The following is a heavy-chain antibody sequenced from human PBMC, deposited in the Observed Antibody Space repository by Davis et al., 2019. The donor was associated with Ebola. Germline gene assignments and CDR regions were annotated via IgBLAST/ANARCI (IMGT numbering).Heavy chain of an antibody. J-gene: IGHJ6*02. CDR3: TREPEDGGTIIGGMHYVMDV. Sequence: GESLKPSCASSGFTFNKFNMNWVRQAPGKGLEWVAPIRSGSSYIYYADSLRGRFTISRDNTRNSVYLLLNTLRADDTGVYSSTREPEDGGTIIGGMHYVMDVWGQGTTVTVSS. CDR1: GFTFNKFN. V-gene: IGHV3-21*01. CDR2: IRSGSSYI. D-gene: IGHD2-15*01.